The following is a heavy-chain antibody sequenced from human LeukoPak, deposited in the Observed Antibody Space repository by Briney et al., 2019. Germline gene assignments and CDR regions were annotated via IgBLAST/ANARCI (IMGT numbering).Heavy chain of an antibody. CDR3: VRIGVNYDMEV. CDR1: GGSISGYY. D-gene: IGHD3-16*01. V-gene: IGHV4-59*01. Sequence: SETLSLTCSVSGGSISGYYWTWVRQPPGKGLEWIGQIHYSGRADYNPSLKSRITMSVDTSRNQISLKLSSVTAADTAIYYCVRIGVNYDMEVWGQGTTVTVFS. J-gene: IGHJ6*02. CDR2: IHYSGRA.